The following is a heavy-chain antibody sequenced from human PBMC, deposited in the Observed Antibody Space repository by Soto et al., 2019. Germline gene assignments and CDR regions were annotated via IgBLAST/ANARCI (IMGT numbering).Heavy chain of an antibody. Sequence: EVQLVESGGGLVQPGGSLRLSCTASGFTFSSYSMNWVRQAPGKGLEWVSYISSSSSTIYYADSVKGRFTISRDNAKNSLYLQMNSLRDEDTAVYYCARSTYYGSGSTALDYWCQGTLVTVSS. CDR2: ISSSSSTI. J-gene: IGHJ4*02. D-gene: IGHD3-10*01. CDR1: GFTFSSYS. CDR3: ARSTYYGSGSTALDY. V-gene: IGHV3-48*02.